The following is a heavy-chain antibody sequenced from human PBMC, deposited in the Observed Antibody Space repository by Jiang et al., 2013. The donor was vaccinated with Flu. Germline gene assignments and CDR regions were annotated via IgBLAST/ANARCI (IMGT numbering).Heavy chain of an antibody. CDR1: AYSISGGYY. J-gene: IGHJ3*02. D-gene: IGHD4-17*01. CDR2: IYHSGST. V-gene: IGHV4-38-2*02. CDR3: ARVRLYGDAPDAFHI. Sequence: LLKPSETLSLTCTVSAYSISGGYYWGWIRQPPGKGLEWIGSIYHSGSTYYSPSLKSRVTISVDTSKNQFSLKLSSVTAADTAVYYCARVRLYGDAPDAFHIWGQGTMVTVSS.